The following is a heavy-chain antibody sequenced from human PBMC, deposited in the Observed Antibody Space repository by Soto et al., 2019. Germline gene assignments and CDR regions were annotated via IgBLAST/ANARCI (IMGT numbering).Heavy chain of an antibody. CDR2: IYHSGST. Sequence: PSETLSLTCAVSGGSISSSNWCSCVRQPPGKGLEWIGEIYHSGSTNYNPSPKSRVTISVDKSKNQFSLKLSSVTAADTAVYYCARFYYYYGMDVWGQGTTVTVSS. J-gene: IGHJ6*02. V-gene: IGHV4-4*02. CDR3: ARFYYYYGMDV. CDR1: GGSISSSNW.